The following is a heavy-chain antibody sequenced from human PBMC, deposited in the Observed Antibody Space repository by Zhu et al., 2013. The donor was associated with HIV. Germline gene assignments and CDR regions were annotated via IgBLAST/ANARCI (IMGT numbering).Heavy chain of an antibody. Sequence: QVQLQESGPGLVKPSETLSLTCAVSGYSISSGYYWGWIRQPPGKGLEWIGSIYHSGSTYYNPSLKSRVTISVDTSKNQFSLKLSSVTAADTAVYYCARDTKGRRLVPFDYWGQGTLVTVSS. CDR2: IYHSGST. CDR3: ARDTKGRRLVPFDY. CDR1: GYSISSGYY. V-gene: IGHV4-38-2*02. D-gene: IGHD6-19*01. J-gene: IGHJ4*02.